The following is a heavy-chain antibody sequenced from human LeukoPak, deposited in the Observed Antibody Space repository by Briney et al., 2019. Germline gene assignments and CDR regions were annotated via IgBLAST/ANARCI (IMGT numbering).Heavy chain of an antibody. CDR2: IDPNTGDS. V-gene: IGHV1-2*02. D-gene: IGHD2-2*01. CDR1: EYTFTGYY. Sequence: ASVKVSCKASEYTFTGYYIHWVRQAPGQGLEWMGWIDPNTGDSNYVQKFQGRVTMTRDTSISTAYMELSRLRSDDTAFYYCARITYCSGISCYYIDYWGQGTLVTVSA. J-gene: IGHJ4*02. CDR3: ARITYCSGISCYYIDY.